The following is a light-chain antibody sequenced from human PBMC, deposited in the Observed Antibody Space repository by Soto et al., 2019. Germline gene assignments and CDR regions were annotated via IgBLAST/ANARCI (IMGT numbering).Light chain of an antibody. J-gene: IGLJ2*01. Sequence: VLTQPPSVSGAPGQRVTISCTGSSSNIGAGYDVQWYQQLPGAAPRLLIFGNTNRPSGVPDRFSGSRSGTSASLAISGLQAGDEADYYCQSYDISLSVSVVFGGGTKLTVL. CDR3: QSYDISLSVSVV. V-gene: IGLV1-40*01. CDR1: SSNIGAGYD. CDR2: GNT.